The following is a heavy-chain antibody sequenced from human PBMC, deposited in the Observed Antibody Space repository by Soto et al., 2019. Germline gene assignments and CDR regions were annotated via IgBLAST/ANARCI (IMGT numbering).Heavy chain of an antibody. CDR2: IWNDGSNE. CDR1: GFTFSRDA. V-gene: IGHV3-33*01. J-gene: IGHJ3*02. D-gene: IGHD3-10*01. CDR3: VRDAADSGYAFDI. Sequence: QLVESGGGVVQPGRSLRLSCAASGFTFSRDAMHWVRQAPGKGLEWVAFIWNDGSNEYYADSVKGRAIISRDNSENTVYLQMNSLRGEDTAVYFCVRDAADSGYAFDIWGQGTMFTVSS.